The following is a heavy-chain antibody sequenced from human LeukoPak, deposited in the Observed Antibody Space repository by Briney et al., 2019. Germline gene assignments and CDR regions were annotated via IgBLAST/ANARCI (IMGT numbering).Heavy chain of an antibody. CDR1: GFTFSSYA. D-gene: IGHD3-22*01. Sequence: GGSLRLSCAASGFTFSSYAMSWVRQAPGKGLEWVSAISGSGGSTYYADSVKGRLTISRDNSKNTLYLQMNSLRAEDTAVYYCAKDFVSSGRGGYFDYWGQGTLVTVSS. V-gene: IGHV3-23*01. J-gene: IGHJ4*02. CDR3: AKDFVSSGRGGYFDY. CDR2: ISGSGGST.